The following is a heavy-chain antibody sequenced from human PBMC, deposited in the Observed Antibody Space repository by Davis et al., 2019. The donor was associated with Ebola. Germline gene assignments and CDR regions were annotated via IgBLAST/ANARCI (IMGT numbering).Heavy chain of an antibody. CDR2: IYHSGST. V-gene: IGHV4-4*02. D-gene: IGHD3-9*01. CDR1: GGSIRSSNW. Sequence: MPSETLSLTCAVSGGSIRSSNWWSWVRQPPGKGLEWIGEIYHSGSTNYNPSLKSRVTISVDKSKNQFSLKLSSVTAADTAVYYGARYGGDILTGRYYYYYGMDVWGQGTTVTVSS. J-gene: IGHJ6*02. CDR3: ARYGGDILTGRYYYYYGMDV.